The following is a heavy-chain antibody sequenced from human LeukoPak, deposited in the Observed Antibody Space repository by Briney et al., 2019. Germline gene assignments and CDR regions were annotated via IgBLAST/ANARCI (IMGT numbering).Heavy chain of an antibody. CDR1: GFTFSDHY. CDR3: ARGATVTTFYYYYGMDV. D-gene: IGHD4-17*01. CDR2: ITNKPKSYNT. V-gene: IGHV3-72*01. Sequence: GGSLRLSCAASGFTFSDHYMDWVRQAPGKGLEWVGRITNKPKSYNTEYAASVKGRFTISRDDSKNSLYLQMNSLKTEDTAVYYCARGATVTTFYYYYGMDVWGQGTTVTVSS. J-gene: IGHJ6*02.